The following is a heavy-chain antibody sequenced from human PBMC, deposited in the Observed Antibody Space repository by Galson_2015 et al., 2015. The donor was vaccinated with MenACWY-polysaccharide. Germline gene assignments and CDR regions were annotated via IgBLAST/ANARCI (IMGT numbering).Heavy chain of an antibody. CDR1: GFTFSNYW. CDR2: IKKDGSEK. Sequence: SLRLSCAASGFTFSNYWMTWVRQAPGKGLEWVANIKKDGSEKYYVDSVKGRFTISRDNALYLQMNTLRAEDTAVYFCARGHYGMHACDQGTTVTVSS. CDR3: ARGHYGMHA. V-gene: IGHV3-7*04. J-gene: IGHJ6*02.